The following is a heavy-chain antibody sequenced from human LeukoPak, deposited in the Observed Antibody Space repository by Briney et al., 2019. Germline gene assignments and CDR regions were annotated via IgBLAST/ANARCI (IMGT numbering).Heavy chain of an antibody. J-gene: IGHJ3*02. CDR2: IRGGGTSE. Sequence: GGSLRLSCTASGFTFSAYAMRWVRQAPGEGPEWVSAIRGGGTSEFYADSVKGRFRISRDNSKDTLFLQMNSLRAEDTAVYYCARDPNGDYIGAFDMWGPGTMVTVSS. CDR1: GFTFSAYA. V-gene: IGHV3-23*01. CDR3: ARDPNGDYIGAFDM. D-gene: IGHD4-17*01.